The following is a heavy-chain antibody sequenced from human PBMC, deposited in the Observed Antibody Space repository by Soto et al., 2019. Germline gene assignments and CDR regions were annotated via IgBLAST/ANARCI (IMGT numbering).Heavy chain of an antibody. CDR2: IYWDDDK. V-gene: IGHV2-5*02. J-gene: IGHJ4*02. D-gene: IGHD6-19*01. CDR1: GFSLSTSGVG. CDR3: AHSSVGQWLVRGGFDY. Sequence: QITLKESGPTLVKPTQTLTLTCTFSGFSLSTSGVGVGWIRQPPGKALEWLALIYWDDDKRYSPSLKSRLTTPXXTXKXXVVLTMTNPDPVDTATYYCAHSSVGQWLVRGGFDYWGQGTLVTVSS.